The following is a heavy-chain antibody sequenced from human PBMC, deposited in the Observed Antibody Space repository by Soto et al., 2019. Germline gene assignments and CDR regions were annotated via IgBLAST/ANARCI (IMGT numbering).Heavy chain of an antibody. CDR3: ARGRKLRGFDP. CDR1: SDSISSYY. J-gene: IGHJ5*02. Sequence: SETLSLTCTVSSDSISSYYWSWIRQPPGKRLEWIGYISYSGSTDYNPSLKSRVTISGDTSKNQFSLKVSSVTAADTAVYYCARGRKLRGFDPWGQGTLVTVSS. V-gene: IGHV4-59*01. CDR2: ISYSGST.